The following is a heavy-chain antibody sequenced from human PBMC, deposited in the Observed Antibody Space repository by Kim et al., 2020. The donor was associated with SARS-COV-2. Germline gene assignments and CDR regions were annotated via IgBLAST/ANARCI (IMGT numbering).Heavy chain of an antibody. J-gene: IGHJ4*02. CDR3: ARRRVSDYFDY. V-gene: IGHV4-34*01. Sequence: SETLSLTCAVYGGSFSGYYWSWIRQPPGKGLEWIGEINHSGSTNYNPSLKSRVTISVDTSKNQFSLKLSSVTAADTAVYYCARRRVSDYFDYWGQGTLVT. CDR1: GGSFSGYY. CDR2: INHSGST. D-gene: IGHD2-8*01.